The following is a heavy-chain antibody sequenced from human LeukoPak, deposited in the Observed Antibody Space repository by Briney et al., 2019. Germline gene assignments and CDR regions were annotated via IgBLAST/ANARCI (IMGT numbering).Heavy chain of an antibody. J-gene: IGHJ4*02. CDR2: MSYDGSNK. D-gene: IGHD6-13*01. Sequence: PGGSLRLSCAASGFTFSSYAMHWVRQAPGKGLEWVAVMSYDGSNKYYADSVKGRFTISRDNSKNTLYLQMNSLRAEDTAVYYCARDMGIAAAGPFDYWGQGTLVTVSS. CDR3: ARDMGIAAAGPFDY. V-gene: IGHV3-30-3*01. CDR1: GFTFSSYA.